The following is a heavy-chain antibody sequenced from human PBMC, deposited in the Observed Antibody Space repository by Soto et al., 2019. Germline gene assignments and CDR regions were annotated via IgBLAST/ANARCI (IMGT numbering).Heavy chain of an antibody. Sequence: SVKVSCKASGGTFSSYRINWVRQAPGQGLEWVGGIVPIYRTADYAQKLQGRVNITADESARTSYMELRRLKSQDTAVYYFVGDSGTKLRINWGQGTLVTVSS. CDR1: GGTFSSYR. D-gene: IGHD2-15*01. J-gene: IGHJ1*01. CDR2: IVPIYRTA. CDR3: VGDSGTKLRIN. V-gene: IGHV1-69*13.